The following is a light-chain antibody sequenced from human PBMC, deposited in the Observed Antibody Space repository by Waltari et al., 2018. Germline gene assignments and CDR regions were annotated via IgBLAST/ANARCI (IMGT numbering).Light chain of an antibody. CDR3: QQYNNWPPWT. Sequence: EIVMTQSPATLSVSPGERATLSCRASQSLRNNLVRYQQKPGQAPRLLIYGASTRVTGIPARFSGSGSGTEFTLTISSLQSEDFAVYYCQQYNNWPPWTFGQGTKVEIK. CDR2: GAS. V-gene: IGKV3-15*01. J-gene: IGKJ1*01. CDR1: QSLRNN.